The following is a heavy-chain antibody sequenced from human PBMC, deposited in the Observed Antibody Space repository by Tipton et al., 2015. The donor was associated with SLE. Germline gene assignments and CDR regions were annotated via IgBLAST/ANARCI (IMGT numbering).Heavy chain of an antibody. CDR3: ARDRGSEGSGWYFDL. V-gene: IGHV3-21*03. CDR1: GLTFSYYN. Sequence: GSLRLSCTASGLTFSYYNMNWVRQAPGEGLEWVSSISSTGIYIYNADSLKGRLTISRDNAKNSLYLQMNSLRAEDTAVYYCARDRGSEGSGWYFDLWGRGTLVTVSS. J-gene: IGHJ2*01. D-gene: IGHD3-10*01. CDR2: ISSTGIYI.